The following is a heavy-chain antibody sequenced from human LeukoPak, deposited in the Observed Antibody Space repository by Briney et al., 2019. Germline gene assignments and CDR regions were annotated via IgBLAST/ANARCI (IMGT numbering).Heavy chain of an antibody. CDR3: TYSSTSSPLYYYYGMDV. CDR2: ISAYNGNT. D-gene: IGHD2-2*01. Sequence: ASVKVSCKASGYTFTSYGIRWVRQAPGQGLAWMGWISAYNGNTNYAQKLQGRVTMTTDTSTSTAYMELRSLRSDDTAVYYRTYSSTSSPLYYYYGMDVWGQGTTVTVSS. J-gene: IGHJ6*02. CDR1: GYTFTSYG. V-gene: IGHV1-18*01.